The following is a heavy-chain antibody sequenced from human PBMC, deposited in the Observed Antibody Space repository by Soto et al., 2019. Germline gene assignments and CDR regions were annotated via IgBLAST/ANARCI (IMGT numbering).Heavy chain of an antibody. V-gene: IGHV1-58*01. CDR2: IVVGSGNT. CDR3: AAWSNDYGSGSYMPQYYFDY. CDR1: GFTFTSSA. Sequence: ASVKVSCKASGFTFTSSAVQWVRQARGQRLEWIGWIVVGSGNTNYAQKFQERVTITRDMSTSTAYMELSSLRSEDTAVYYCAAWSNDYGSGSYMPQYYFDYWGQGTLVTVSS. J-gene: IGHJ4*02. D-gene: IGHD3-10*01.